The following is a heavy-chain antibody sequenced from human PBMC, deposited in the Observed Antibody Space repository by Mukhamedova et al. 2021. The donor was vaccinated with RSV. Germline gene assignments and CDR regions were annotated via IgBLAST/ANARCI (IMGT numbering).Heavy chain of an antibody. Sequence: VRQAPGKGLEWVSLISGDGGSTYYADSVKGRFTISRDNSKNSLYLQMNSLITEDTALYYCAKGGSTSRNWFDPWGQGTLVTVSS. J-gene: IGHJ5*02. V-gene: IGHV3-43*02. D-gene: IGHD2-2*01. CDR3: AKGGSTSRNWFDP. CDR2: ISGDGGST.